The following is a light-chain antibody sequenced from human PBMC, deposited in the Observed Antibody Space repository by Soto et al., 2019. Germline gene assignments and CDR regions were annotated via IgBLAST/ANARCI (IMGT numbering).Light chain of an antibody. Sequence: EIVLTQSPGTLSLSPGERATLSCRASQTINNRYLAWYQQKPGQAPRLLIYGASSRATGIPDRFSGSGSGTDFTLSISRLEPEDFAVYYSQQFASSPGFTFGPGTKVDMK. V-gene: IGKV3-20*01. CDR2: GAS. CDR1: QTINNRY. CDR3: QQFASSPGFT. J-gene: IGKJ3*01.